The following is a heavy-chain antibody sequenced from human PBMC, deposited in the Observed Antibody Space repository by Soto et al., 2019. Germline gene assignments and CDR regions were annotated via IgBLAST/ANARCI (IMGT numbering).Heavy chain of an antibody. Sequence: QVQLQQWGAGLLKPSETLSLTCAVYGGSFSGYYWSWIRQPPGKGLEWIGEINHSGSTNYNPSLKCRVTIAVDTSKNQFSLKLSSLTAADPAVYYCAREYSKSFYYWGQGTLVTVSS. J-gene: IGHJ4*02. V-gene: IGHV4-34*01. CDR3: AREYSKSFYY. CDR2: INHSGST. D-gene: IGHD6-6*01. CDR1: GGSFSGYY.